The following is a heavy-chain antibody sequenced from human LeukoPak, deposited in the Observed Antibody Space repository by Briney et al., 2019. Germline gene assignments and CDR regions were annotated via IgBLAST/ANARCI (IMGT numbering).Heavy chain of an antibody. D-gene: IGHD2-8*01. V-gene: IGHV3-7*01. CDR3: ARERYCTTSACYVGVPFDY. CDR2: VKQDGSEN. CDR1: GFTFSNYW. J-gene: IGHJ4*02. Sequence: PGGSLRLSCAASGFTFSNYWMSWVRQPPGKGLEWVAGVKQDGSENYYVDSVKGRFTISRDNSQNSLYLQMNSLRAEDTAVYFCARERYCTTSACYVGVPFDYWGQGTLVTVSS.